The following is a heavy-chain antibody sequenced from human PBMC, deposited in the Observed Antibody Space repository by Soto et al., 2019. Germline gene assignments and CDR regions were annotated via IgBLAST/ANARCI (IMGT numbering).Heavy chain of an antibody. Sequence: GGSLRLSCTASGFTFGDYAMSWFRQAPGKGLEWVGFIRSKAYGGTTEYAASVKGRFTISRDDSKSIAYLQMNSLKTEDTAVYYCTRDLSYYDFWSGYYTSSYMDVWGKGTTVTVSS. D-gene: IGHD3-3*01. CDR3: TRDLSYYDFWSGYYTSSYMDV. CDR2: IRSKAYGGTT. CDR1: GFTFGDYA. J-gene: IGHJ6*03. V-gene: IGHV3-49*03.